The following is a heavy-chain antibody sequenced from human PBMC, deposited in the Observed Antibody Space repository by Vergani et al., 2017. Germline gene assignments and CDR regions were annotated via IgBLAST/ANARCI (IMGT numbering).Heavy chain of an antibody. Sequence: QVQLVQSGAEVKKPGASVRVSCKASGYTFTSYFIHWVRQAPGQGLEWMGIINPSGCSTSYAQKFQGRVTMTRDTSTSTVSMELSSLRSEDTAVYYCARDEGYSGSLLEIDYWGQGTLVTVSS. CDR2: INPSGCST. CDR3: ARDEGYSGSLLEIDY. CDR1: GYTFTSYF. D-gene: IGHD1-26*01. V-gene: IGHV1-46*01. J-gene: IGHJ4*02.